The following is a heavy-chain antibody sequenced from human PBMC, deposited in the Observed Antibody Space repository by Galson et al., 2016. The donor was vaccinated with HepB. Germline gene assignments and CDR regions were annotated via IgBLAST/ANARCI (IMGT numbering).Heavy chain of an antibody. CDR3: ARRDGFDSSYFGMDA. J-gene: IGHJ6*04. Sequence: ATLSLTCTVSGGSIRNSGFYWGWIRQSPGKGPEWIGNIYYTGRTYHNPSLKTRVTISLDTSKNQVALTLTAVTAADTAVYFCARRDGFDSSYFGMDAWGKGKMVTVSS. V-gene: IGHV4-39*01. CDR1: GGSIRNSGFY. D-gene: IGHD5-24*01. CDR2: IYYTGRT.